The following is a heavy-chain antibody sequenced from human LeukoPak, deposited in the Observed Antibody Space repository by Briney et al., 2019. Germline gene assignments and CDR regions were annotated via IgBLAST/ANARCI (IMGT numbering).Heavy chain of an antibody. D-gene: IGHD1-26*01. CDR2: IYSSGST. Sequence: SETLSLTCSVSGGSISIGSYYWSWIRQPAGRGLEWIGRIYSSGSTTYNPSLQSRVTISVDTSKNQFSLKLSSVTAADTAVYYCARGTSGSYPLGYWGQGTLVTVSS. CDR3: ARGTSGSYPLGY. J-gene: IGHJ4*02. V-gene: IGHV4-61*02. CDR1: GGSISIGSYY.